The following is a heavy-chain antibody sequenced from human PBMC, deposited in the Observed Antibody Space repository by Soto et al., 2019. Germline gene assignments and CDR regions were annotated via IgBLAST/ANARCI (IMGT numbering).Heavy chain of an antibody. J-gene: IGHJ4*02. Sequence: PGGSLRLSCAASGFTFSSYAMHWVRQAPGKGLEYVSAISSNGGSTYYANSVKGRFTISRDNSKNTLYLQMGSLRAEDMAVYYCARTSGYAFDYWGQGTLVTVSS. D-gene: IGHD5-12*01. CDR2: ISSNGGST. CDR3: ARTSGYAFDY. CDR1: GFTFSSYA. V-gene: IGHV3-64*01.